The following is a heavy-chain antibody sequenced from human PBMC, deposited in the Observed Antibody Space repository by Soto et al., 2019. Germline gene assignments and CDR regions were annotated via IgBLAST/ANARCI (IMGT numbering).Heavy chain of an antibody. D-gene: IGHD6-19*01. J-gene: IGHJ6*03. CDR3: ARDSVAGAYYYYLDV. CDR1: GFTFNSYG. V-gene: IGHV3-33*01. Sequence: GGSLRLSCAASGFTFNSYGIHWVRQAPGKGLEWVAVISYDGSNKYYADSVKGRFTISRDNFNNTLYLQMSSLRAEDTAIYYFARDSVAGAYYYYLDVWCKGTTVTGSS. CDR2: ISYDGSNK.